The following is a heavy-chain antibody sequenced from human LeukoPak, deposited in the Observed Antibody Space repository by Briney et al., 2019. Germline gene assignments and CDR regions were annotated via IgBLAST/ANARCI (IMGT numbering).Heavy chain of an antibody. CDR3: AKYKYYYGSGSYPELD. CDR1: GFTLDSYA. Sequence: GGSLRLSCAASGFTLDSYAMSWVRQAPGKGLEWVSAISGSGGSAYYADSVKGRFTISRDNSKNTLYLQMNSLRAEDTAVYYCAKYKYYYGSGSYPELDWGQGTLVTVSS. D-gene: IGHD3-10*01. CDR2: ISGSGGSA. V-gene: IGHV3-23*01. J-gene: IGHJ4*02.